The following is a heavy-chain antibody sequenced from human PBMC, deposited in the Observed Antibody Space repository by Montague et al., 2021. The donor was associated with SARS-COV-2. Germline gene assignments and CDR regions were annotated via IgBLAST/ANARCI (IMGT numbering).Heavy chain of an antibody. CDR2: ISYSATS. J-gene: IGHJ4*02. CDR3: ARLGITLGGVIVIRYYFDF. V-gene: IGHV4-39*01. CDR1: GASRSTKNYY. D-gene: IGHD3-16*02. Sequence: SETLSLTCTFSGASRSTKNYYWGWIRQPPGKGLEWIGSISYSATSYSNPSLKGRVTMSVDTSRNQLSLNLGSVTVADTAVYYCARLGITLGGVIVIRYYFDFWGQGTLVTVSS.